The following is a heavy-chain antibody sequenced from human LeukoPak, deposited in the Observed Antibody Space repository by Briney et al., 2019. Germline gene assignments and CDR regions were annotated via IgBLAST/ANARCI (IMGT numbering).Heavy chain of an antibody. CDR1: GFTFSSYA. Sequence: GGSLRLSCAASGFTFSSYAMHWVRQAPGKGLEWVAVISYDGSNKYYADSVKGRFTISRDNSKNTLYLQMNSLRAEDTAVYYCARGGTMIVVATGYWGQGTLVTVSS. D-gene: IGHD3-22*01. V-gene: IGHV3-30-3*01. CDR3: ARGGTMIVVATGY. J-gene: IGHJ4*02. CDR2: ISYDGSNK.